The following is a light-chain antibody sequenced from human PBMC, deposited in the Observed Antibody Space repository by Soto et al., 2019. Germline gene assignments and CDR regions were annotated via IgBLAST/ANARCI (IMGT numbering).Light chain of an antibody. CDR1: QSVSRY. CDR3: QHRSSWPT. J-gene: IGKJ4*01. CDR2: DTS. V-gene: IGKV3-11*01. Sequence: EIVLTQSPATLSLSPGERATLSCRASQSVSRYLAWYQQKPGQAPRLLIYDTSHRATGIPARFSGSGSGTAFTLTISSLEPEDFTVYYCQHRSSWPTFGGGTKVEIK.